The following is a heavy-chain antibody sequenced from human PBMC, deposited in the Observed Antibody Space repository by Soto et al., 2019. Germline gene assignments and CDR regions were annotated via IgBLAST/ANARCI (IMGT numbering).Heavy chain of an antibody. CDR2: IFDSGTT. CDR1: GGSISSSDC. D-gene: IGHD2-21*02. Sequence: QVQLQESGPGLVKPSGTLSLICAVSGGSISSSDCWPWVRQPPGKGLEWIGEIFDSGTTNYSPSLQGRVSISRDKSKKQLSLMLPSVTAADTAAYYWARGVVTAEYDFDSWGPGTLVTVSS. V-gene: IGHV4-4*02. CDR3: ARGVVTAEYDFDS. J-gene: IGHJ4*02.